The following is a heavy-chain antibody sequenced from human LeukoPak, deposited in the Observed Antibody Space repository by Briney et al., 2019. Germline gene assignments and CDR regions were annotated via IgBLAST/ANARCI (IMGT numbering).Heavy chain of an antibody. J-gene: IGHJ3*02. V-gene: IGHV4-39*01. CDR2: ISYSGST. Sequence: SETLSLTCTVSGGSISSSSYYWGWIRQPPGKGLEWIGSISYSGSTYYIPSLKSRVTISVDTSENQFSLKLSSVTAADTAVYYCARRVFCRSASCSRGAFDIWGQGTMVTVSS. CDR1: GGSISSSSYY. D-gene: IGHD2-2*01. CDR3: ARRVFCRSASCSRGAFDI.